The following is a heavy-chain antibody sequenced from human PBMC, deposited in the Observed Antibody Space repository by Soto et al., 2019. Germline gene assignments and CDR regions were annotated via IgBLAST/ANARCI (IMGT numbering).Heavy chain of an antibody. V-gene: IGHV1-18*01. CDR2: ISAYNGNT. J-gene: IGHJ4*02. Sequence: GASVKVSCKASGYTFTSYGISWVRQAPGQGLEWMGWISAYNGNTNYAQKLQGRVTMTTDTSTSTAYMELRSLRSDDTAVYYCARDHLTISGVVITTPFDYWGQGTLVTVSS. D-gene: IGHD3-3*01. CDR3: ARDHLTISGVVITTPFDY. CDR1: GYTFTSYG.